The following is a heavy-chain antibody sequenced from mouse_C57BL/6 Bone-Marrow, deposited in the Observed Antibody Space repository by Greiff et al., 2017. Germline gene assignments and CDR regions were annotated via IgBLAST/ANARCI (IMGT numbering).Heavy chain of an antibody. CDR3: TREYYDGY. V-gene: IGHV1-15*01. CDR1: GYTFTDYE. J-gene: IGHJ2*01. Sequence: VQLVESGAELVRPGASVTLSCKASGYTFTDYEMHWVKQTPVHGLEWIGAIDPETGGTAYNQKFKGKAILTADKSSSTAYMELRSLTSEDSAVYYCTREYYDGYWGQGTTLTVSS. CDR2: IDPETGGT. D-gene: IGHD2-3*01.